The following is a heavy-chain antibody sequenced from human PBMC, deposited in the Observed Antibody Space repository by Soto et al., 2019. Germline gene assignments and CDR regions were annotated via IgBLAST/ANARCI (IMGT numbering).Heavy chain of an antibody. V-gene: IGHV4-59*08. CDR2: MYYGGRT. CDR1: GGSISSYY. J-gene: IGHJ5*02. CDR3: ARGTPSPLIVRSSRGPWFDP. D-gene: IGHD2-15*01. Sequence: PSETLSLTCTVSGGSISSYYWSWIRQPPGKGLEWIGYMYYGGRTSYNPSLKSRVTISVDTSKMQVSLKLSSVTAADTAVYFCARGTPSPLIVRSSRGPWFDPWGQGTLVTVSS.